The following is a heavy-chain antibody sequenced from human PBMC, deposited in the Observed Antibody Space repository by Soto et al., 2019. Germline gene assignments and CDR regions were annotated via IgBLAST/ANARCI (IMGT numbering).Heavy chain of an antibody. J-gene: IGHJ6*02. Sequence: GGSLRLSCAASGFTFSSYAMSWVRQAPGKGLEWVSAISGSGGSTYYADSVKGRFTISRDNSKNTLYLQMNSLRAEDTAVYYCAKSVEWRLRLTRYYYGMDVWGQGTTVTVSS. D-gene: IGHD5-12*01. CDR2: ISGSGGST. V-gene: IGHV3-23*01. CDR1: GFTFSSYA. CDR3: AKSVEWRLRLTRYYYGMDV.